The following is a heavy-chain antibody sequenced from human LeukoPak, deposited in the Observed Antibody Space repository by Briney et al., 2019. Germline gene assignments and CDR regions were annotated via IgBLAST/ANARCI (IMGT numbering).Heavy chain of an antibody. CDR2: IISSSSTI. Sequence: GGSLRLSCAASGFTFSSYSMNWVRQAPGKGLEWVSYIISSSSTIYYADSVKGRFTISRDNAENSLYLQMSSLRAEDTAVYYCARRYYGSATYRLPYDYWGQGTLVTVSS. CDR3: ARRYYGSATYRLPYDY. D-gene: IGHD3-22*01. CDR1: GFTFSSYS. J-gene: IGHJ4*02. V-gene: IGHV3-48*04.